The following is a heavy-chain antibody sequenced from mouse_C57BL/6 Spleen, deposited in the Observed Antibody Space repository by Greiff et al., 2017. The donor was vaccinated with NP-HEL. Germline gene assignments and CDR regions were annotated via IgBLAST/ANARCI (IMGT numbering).Heavy chain of an antibody. Sequence: VQLKQSGPELVKPGASVKIPCKASGYTFTDYNMDWVKQSHGKSLEWIGDINPNNGGTIYNQKFKGKATLTVDKSSSTAYMELRSLTSEDTAVYYCARYDNYGNYDYFDYWGQGTTLTVSS. J-gene: IGHJ2*01. CDR1: GYTFTDYN. CDR2: INPNNGGT. V-gene: IGHV1-18*01. D-gene: IGHD2-1*01. CDR3: ARYDNYGNYDYFDY.